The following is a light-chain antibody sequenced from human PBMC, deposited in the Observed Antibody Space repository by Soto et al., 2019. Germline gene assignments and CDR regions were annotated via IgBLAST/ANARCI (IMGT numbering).Light chain of an antibody. V-gene: IGKV3-11*01. J-gene: IGKJ4*01. CDR3: QQRSNWPPT. CDR2: DAS. CDR1: QSVSSY. Sequence: EIVLTQSPATLSLSPGERATLSCRASQSVSSYLAGYQQKPGQAPRLLIYDASNRATGIPARFSGSGSGTDFTLTISSLEPEDFAVYYCQQRSNWPPTVGGGTKVEIK.